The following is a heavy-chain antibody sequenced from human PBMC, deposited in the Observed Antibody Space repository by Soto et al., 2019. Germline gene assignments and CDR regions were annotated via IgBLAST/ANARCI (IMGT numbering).Heavy chain of an antibody. Sequence: GSLRLSCAASGFTFSNYAMSWVRQAPGKGLEWVSAISGSGGSTYYADSVKGRFTISRDNSKNTLYLQMNSLRAEDTAVYYCAKGSASAYNYYFDYWGQGILVTVS. CDR3: AKGSASAYNYYFDY. CDR1: GFTFSNYA. CDR2: ISGSGGST. V-gene: IGHV3-23*01. J-gene: IGHJ4*02. D-gene: IGHD3-22*01.